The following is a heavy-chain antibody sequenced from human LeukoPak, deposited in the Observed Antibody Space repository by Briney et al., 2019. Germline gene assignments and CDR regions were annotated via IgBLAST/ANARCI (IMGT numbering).Heavy chain of an antibody. Sequence: ASVKVSCKASGYTFTSYDINWVRQATGQGLEWMGWINPNSGGTNYAQKFQGWVTMTRDTSISTAYMELSRLRSDDTAVYYCARSGRSSWYDYYYYGMDVWGQGTTVTVSS. CDR2: INPNSGGT. CDR1: GYTFTSYD. CDR3: ARSGRSSWYDYYYYGMDV. D-gene: IGHD6-13*01. J-gene: IGHJ6*02. V-gene: IGHV1-2*04.